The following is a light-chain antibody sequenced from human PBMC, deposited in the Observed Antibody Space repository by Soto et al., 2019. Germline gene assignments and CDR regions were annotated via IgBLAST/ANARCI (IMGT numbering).Light chain of an antibody. CDR2: GNT. J-gene: IGLJ1*01. CDR3: QSYDTSLSASYV. CDR1: SSNIGAGYE. V-gene: IGLV1-40*01. Sequence: QSVLTQPPSVSGAPGQRVTISCTGSSSNIGAGYEVHWYQHLPGKAPKLLIYGNTNRPSGVPDRFSGSKSGTPASLAITGLQAEDEADYYCQSYDTSLSASYVFGGGTKVTVL.